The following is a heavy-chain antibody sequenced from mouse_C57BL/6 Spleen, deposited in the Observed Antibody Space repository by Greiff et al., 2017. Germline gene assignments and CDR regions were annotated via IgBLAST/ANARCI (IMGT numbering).Heavy chain of an antibody. CDR3: ARPYYSNYLFAY. CDR1: GFTFSDYG. D-gene: IGHD2-5*01. J-gene: IGHJ3*01. V-gene: IGHV5-17*01. Sequence: EVKLVKSGGGLVKPGGSLKLSCAASGFTFSDYGMHWVRQAPEKGLEWVAYISSGSSTIYYADTVKGRFTISRDNAKNTLFLQMTSLRSEDTAMYYCARPYYSNYLFAYWGQGTLVTVSA. CDR2: ISSGSSTI.